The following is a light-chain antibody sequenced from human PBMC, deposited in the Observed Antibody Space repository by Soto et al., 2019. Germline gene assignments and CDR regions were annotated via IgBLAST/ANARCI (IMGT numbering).Light chain of an antibody. J-gene: IGKJ3*01. Sequence: DIQMTQSPSSLSASAGDRVTITCRASQGISHYLDWYQQKPGKVPKLLIYGASILQSGVPSRFSGSGSGTDFTLTISSLQPEDVATYYCQKYDSAPYTFGPGTKVDMK. V-gene: IGKV1-27*01. CDR2: GAS. CDR3: QKYDSAPYT. CDR1: QGISHY.